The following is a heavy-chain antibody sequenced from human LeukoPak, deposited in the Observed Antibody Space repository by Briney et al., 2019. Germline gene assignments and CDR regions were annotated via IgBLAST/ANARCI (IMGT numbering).Heavy chain of an antibody. D-gene: IGHD3-10*01. CDR2: IIPIFGTA. CDR3: ARDSITMVRGVIISFDY. Sequence: GSSVKVSCKASGGTFSSYAISWVRQAPGQGLEWMGGIIPIFGTANYAQKFQGRVTITADESTSTAYMELSSLRSDDTAVYYCARDSITMVRGVIISFDYWGQGTLVTVSS. CDR1: GGTFSSYA. V-gene: IGHV1-69*01. J-gene: IGHJ4*02.